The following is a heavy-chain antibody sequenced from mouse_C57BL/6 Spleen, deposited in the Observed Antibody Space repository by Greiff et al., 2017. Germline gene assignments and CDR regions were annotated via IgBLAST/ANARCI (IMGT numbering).Heavy chain of an antibody. D-gene: IGHD2-12*01. CDR1: GYTFTSYW. CDR2: IHPNSGST. CDR3: ARRMYSFYAMDY. J-gene: IGHJ4*01. Sequence: QVQLQQPGAELVKPGASVKLSCKASGYTFTSYWMPWVEQRPGQGLEWIGMIHPNSGSTNYNEKFKSKATLTVDKSSSTAYMQLSSLTSEDSAVYYCARRMYSFYAMDYWGQGTSVTVSS. V-gene: IGHV1-64*01.